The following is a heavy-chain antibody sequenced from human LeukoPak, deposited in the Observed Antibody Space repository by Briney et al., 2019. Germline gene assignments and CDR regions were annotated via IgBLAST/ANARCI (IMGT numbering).Heavy chain of an antibody. CDR1: GGPISSPNHF. CDR2: VYYGGST. V-gene: IGHV4-39*01. CDR3: ARVVAGTKDFQH. Sequence: PSETLSITCTVSGGPISSPNHFWGWVRQPPGKGLEWIGSVYYGGSTYSNPSLKSRVTMSADTSKNQSSLTLSSVTAADTAVYYCARVVAGTKDFQHWGQGTLVTVSS. D-gene: IGHD6-19*01. J-gene: IGHJ1*01.